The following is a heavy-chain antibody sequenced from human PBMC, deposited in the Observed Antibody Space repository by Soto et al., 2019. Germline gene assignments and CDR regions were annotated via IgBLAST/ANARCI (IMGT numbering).Heavy chain of an antibody. CDR2: IYYSGST. CDR1: GGSISSSSYY. CDR3: GSSITIFGVVIIPSNYFDY. V-gene: IGHV4-39*01. D-gene: IGHD3-3*01. Sequence: PSETLSLTCTVSGGSISSSSYYWGWIRQPPGKGLEWIGSIYYSGSTYYNPSLKSRVTISVDTSKNQFSLKLSSVTAADTAVYYCGSSITIFGVVIIPSNYFDYWGQGTLVTVSS. J-gene: IGHJ4*02.